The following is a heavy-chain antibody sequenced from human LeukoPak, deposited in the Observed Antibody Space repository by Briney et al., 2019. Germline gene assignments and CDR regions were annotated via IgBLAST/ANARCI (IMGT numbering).Heavy chain of an antibody. CDR3: ARSPRGGLGELSTGYFDY. CDR2: INHSGST. CDR1: GGSFSGYY. J-gene: IGHJ4*02. D-gene: IGHD3-16*02. V-gene: IGHV4-34*01. Sequence: SETLSLTCAVYGGSFSGYYWGWIRQPPGKGLEGIGEINHSGSTNYNPSLKSRVTISVDTSKNQFSLKLSSVTAADTAVYYCARSPRGGLGELSTGYFDYWGQGTLVTVSS.